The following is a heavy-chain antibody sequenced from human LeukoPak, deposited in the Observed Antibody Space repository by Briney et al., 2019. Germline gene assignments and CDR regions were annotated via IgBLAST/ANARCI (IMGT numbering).Heavy chain of an antibody. Sequence: GGSLRLSCAASGFTFSSFPMSWVRQAPGKGLEWVSAISGRSTSTYYADSVKGRFTISRDNSKDTLYLQMNSLRAEDTALYYCAKGREYSYNSNGISFDYWGQGTLVTVSS. D-gene: IGHD3-22*01. J-gene: IGHJ4*02. CDR3: AKGREYSYNSNGISFDY. CDR2: ISGRSTST. V-gene: IGHV3-23*01. CDR1: GFTFSSFP.